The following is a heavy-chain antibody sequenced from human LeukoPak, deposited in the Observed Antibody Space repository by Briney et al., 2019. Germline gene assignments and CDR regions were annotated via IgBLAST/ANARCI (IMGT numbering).Heavy chain of an antibody. CDR2: ISSSSSTV. J-gene: IGHJ3*02. CDR3: ARASLLYYDSSGFENAFDI. D-gene: IGHD3-22*01. V-gene: IGHV3-48*02. CDR1: GFTFSRYS. Sequence: GGSLRLSCAASGFTFSRYSMNWVRQAPGKGLEWVSYISSSSSTVYYADSLKGRFTISRDNAKNSLYLQMNSLRDEDTAVYYCARASLLYYDSSGFENAFDIWGQGTMVTVSS.